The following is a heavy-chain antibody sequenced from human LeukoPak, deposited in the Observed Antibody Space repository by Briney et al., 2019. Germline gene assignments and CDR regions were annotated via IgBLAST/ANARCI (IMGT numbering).Heavy chain of an antibody. Sequence: GGCPRLSPAPSVFTPSRYEMNAGRAAPGKGRMWVSRINRDGRGRSYADSVKGRFTLSRENAQNTLYLQIDSLRVYYTAVYYCARVWPYCSGLVDYGVQGTVVTVTA. CDR1: VFTPSRYE. CDR2: INRDGRGR. J-gene: IGHJ4*02. V-gene: IGHV3-74*01. CDR3: ARVWPYCSGLVDY. D-gene: IGHD6-19*01.